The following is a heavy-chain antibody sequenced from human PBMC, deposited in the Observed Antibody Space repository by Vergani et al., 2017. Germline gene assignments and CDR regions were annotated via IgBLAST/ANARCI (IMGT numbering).Heavy chain of an antibody. D-gene: IGHD3-16*01. V-gene: IGHV4-39*01. CDR2: IYYSGST. CDR3: ATIGDRRWGYYFDY. Sequence: QLQLQESDPGLVKPSETLSLTCTVSGGSIRSTFYYWGWIRQPPGKGLEWIGTIYYSGSTYYNPSLKSRVTISVDTSKNQFSLKLNSVTAADTAVYYCATIGDRRWGYYFDYWGQGILVTVSS. J-gene: IGHJ4*02. CDR1: GGSIRSTFYY.